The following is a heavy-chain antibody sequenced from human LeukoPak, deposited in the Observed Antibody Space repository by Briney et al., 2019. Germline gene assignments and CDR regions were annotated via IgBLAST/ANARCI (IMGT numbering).Heavy chain of an antibody. D-gene: IGHD6-19*01. V-gene: IGHV1-2*02. CDR1: GYTFTGYY. CDR2: INPNSGGT. J-gene: IGHJ5*02. Sequence: ASVKVSCKASGYTFTGYYMHWVRQAPGQGLEGMGWINPNSGGTNYAQKFQGRVTMTRDTSISTAYMELSRLRSDDTAVYYCAREGASIAVAGSWFDPWGQGTLVTVSS. CDR3: AREGASIAVAGSWFDP.